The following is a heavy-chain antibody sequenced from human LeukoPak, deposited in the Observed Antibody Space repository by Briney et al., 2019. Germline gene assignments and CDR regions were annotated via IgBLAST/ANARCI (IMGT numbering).Heavy chain of an antibody. CDR1: GYTFTSYG. V-gene: IGHV1-18*01. D-gene: IGHD3-9*01. CDR2: ISAYNGNT. Sequence: GASVKVSCKASGYTFTSYGISWVRQAPGQGLDGMGWISAYNGNTNYAQKLQGRVTMTTDTSTSTAYMELRSLRSDDTAVYYCARLRYFDWLWYFDYWGQGTLVTVSS. CDR3: ARLRYFDWLWYFDY. J-gene: IGHJ4*02.